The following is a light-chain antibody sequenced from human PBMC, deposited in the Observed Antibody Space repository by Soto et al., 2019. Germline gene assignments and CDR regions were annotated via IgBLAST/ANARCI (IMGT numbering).Light chain of an antibody. Sequence: DIVMTQSPDSLAVSLGERATINCKSSQSVLYSSSDRNSLAWYQRKPGQPPKLLIYWASTRQSGVPDRFSGSGSGTDFTLTISSLQAEDVAVYYCQQYYTNPCTFGQGTKVEIK. V-gene: IGKV4-1*01. J-gene: IGKJ1*01. CDR1: QSVLYSSSDRNS. CDR2: WAS. CDR3: QQYYTNPCT.